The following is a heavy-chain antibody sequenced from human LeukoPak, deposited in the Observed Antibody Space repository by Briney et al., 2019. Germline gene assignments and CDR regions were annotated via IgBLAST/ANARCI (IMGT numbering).Heavy chain of an antibody. CDR3: ARDGRQDGRFEY. CDR1: GYTFTSYG. CDR2: ISAYNGNT. J-gene: IGHJ4*02. Sequence: ASVKVSCKASGYTFTSYGISCVRQAPGQGPEWMGWISAYNGNTYYAQNLQGRVTMTTDTSTSTAYMELRSLRSDDTAVYYCARDGRQDGRFEYWGQGTLVTVSS. V-gene: IGHV1-18*01.